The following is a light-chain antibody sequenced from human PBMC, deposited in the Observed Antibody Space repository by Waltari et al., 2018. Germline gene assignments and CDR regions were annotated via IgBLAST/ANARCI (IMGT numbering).Light chain of an antibody. CDR3: TSYISGTTLVI. V-gene: IGLV2-14*01. CDR1: SSDLNGYNY. CDR2: EVS. Sequence: QSALTQPASVSGSPGQSITISCTGISSDLNGYNYVSWYQKYPGKAPKLIIYEVSKRPSGVSNRFSGSKSGNTASLSISGLQAEDEADYYCTSYISGTTLVIFGGGTKLTVL. J-gene: IGLJ2*01.